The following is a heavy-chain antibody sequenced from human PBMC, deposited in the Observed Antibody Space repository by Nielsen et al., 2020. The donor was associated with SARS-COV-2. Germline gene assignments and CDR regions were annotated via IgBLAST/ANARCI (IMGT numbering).Heavy chain of an antibody. Sequence: SETLSLTCAVYGGSFSGYYWSWIRQPPGKGLEWIGYIYYSGSTNYNPSLKSRVTISVDTSKNQFSLKLSSVTAADTAVYYCARHSTQSSVGITIFGVVIIPDGMDVWGQGTTVTVSS. J-gene: IGHJ6*02. CDR1: GGSFSGYY. D-gene: IGHD3-3*01. CDR2: IYYSGST. CDR3: ARHSTQSSVGITIFGVVIIPDGMDV. V-gene: IGHV4-59*01.